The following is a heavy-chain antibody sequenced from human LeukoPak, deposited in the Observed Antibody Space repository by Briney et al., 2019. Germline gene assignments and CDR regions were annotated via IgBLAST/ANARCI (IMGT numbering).Heavy chain of an antibody. D-gene: IGHD6-13*01. V-gene: IGHV3-30*02. Sequence: GGSLRLSCAASGFTFSSYGMHWVRQAPGKGLEWVAFIRYDGSNKYYAGSVKGRFTISRDNSKNTLYLQMNSLRAEDTAVYYCAKERVYAFDIWGQGTVVTVSS. CDR1: GFTFSSYG. CDR3: AKERVYAFDI. CDR2: IRYDGSNK. J-gene: IGHJ3*02.